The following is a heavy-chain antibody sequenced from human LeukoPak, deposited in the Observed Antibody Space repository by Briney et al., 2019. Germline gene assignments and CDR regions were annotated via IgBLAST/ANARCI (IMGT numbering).Heavy chain of an antibody. J-gene: IGHJ4*02. V-gene: IGHV1-18*01. Sequence: ASVKVSCKASGYTFTSYDISWVRQAPGQGLEWMGWISAYNGNTNYAQKLQGRVTMTTDTSTSTAYMELRSLRSDDTAVYYCARSALYMVRGVSDYWGQGTLVTVSS. CDR2: ISAYNGNT. CDR3: ARSALYMVRGVSDY. CDR1: GYTFTSYD. D-gene: IGHD3-10*01.